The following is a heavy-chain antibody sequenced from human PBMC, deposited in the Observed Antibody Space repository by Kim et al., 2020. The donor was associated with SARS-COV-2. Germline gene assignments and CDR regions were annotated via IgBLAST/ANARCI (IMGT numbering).Heavy chain of an antibody. V-gene: IGHV1-18*04. D-gene: IGHD3-22*01. Sequence: ASVKVSCKASGYTFTSYGISWVRQAPGQGLEWMGWISAYNGNTNYAQKLQGRVTMTTDTSTSTAYMELRSLRSDDTAVYYCARELDYYDSSGYFYFDYWGQGTLVTVSS. CDR1: GYTFTSYG. CDR3: ARELDYYDSSGYFYFDY. J-gene: IGHJ4*02. CDR2: ISAYNGNT.